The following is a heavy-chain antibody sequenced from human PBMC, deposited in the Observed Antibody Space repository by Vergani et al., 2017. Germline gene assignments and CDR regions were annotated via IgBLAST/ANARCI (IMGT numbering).Heavy chain of an antibody. V-gene: IGHV3-33*01. Sequence: QVQLVESGGGVVQPGRSLRLSCAASGFTFNQYVMHWVRQAPGKGLEWVAVTWYDGNNKQYADSVKGRFTISRDNSKSTMYLQMNSLRDEDTGVYYCARDLRVLYNRFDPWGQGTLVTVSS. CDR2: TWYDGNNK. CDR1: GFTFNQYV. CDR3: ARDLRVLYNRFDP. J-gene: IGHJ5*02. D-gene: IGHD1-14*01.